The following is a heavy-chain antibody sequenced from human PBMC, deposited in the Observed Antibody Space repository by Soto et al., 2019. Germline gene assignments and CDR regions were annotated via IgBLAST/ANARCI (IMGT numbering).Heavy chain of an antibody. D-gene: IGHD3-10*01. Sequence: QVQLVQSGAEVKKPGSSVKGSCKASGGIFSTYAISWLRQAPGQGLEWMGGIIPIFGTPNYAQRFQGRFTITADESTSTAYMELSRLRSEDTSVYYCARDRDDYGSGNYYNRIDFWGQGTLVTVSS. J-gene: IGHJ4*02. CDR3: ARDRDDYGSGNYYNRIDF. CDR2: IIPIFGTP. V-gene: IGHV1-69*01. CDR1: GGIFSTYA.